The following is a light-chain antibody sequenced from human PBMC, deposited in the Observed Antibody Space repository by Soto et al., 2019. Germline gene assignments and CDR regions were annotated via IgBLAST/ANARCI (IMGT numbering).Light chain of an antibody. CDR2: GNN. V-gene: IGLV1-40*01. CDR1: NSNIGAGYD. Sequence: QAVVTQPPSVSGAPGQRVTISCTGSNSNIGAGYDVHWYQQLPVTAPKLLIYGNNNRPSGVPDRFSGSKSGSSASLAITGLHVDDEADYYCQSYDTSLSAGVFGGGTKLTVL. J-gene: IGLJ3*02. CDR3: QSYDTSLSAGV.